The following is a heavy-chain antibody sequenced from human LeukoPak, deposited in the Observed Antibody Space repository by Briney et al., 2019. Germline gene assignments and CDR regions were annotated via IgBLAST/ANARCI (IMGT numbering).Heavy chain of an antibody. Sequence: GGSLRLSCAASGFTFSSYAMSWVRQAPGKGMEWVSVISGGGTSTYYADSVKGRFTISKDNSRNTLYLQMNSLRAEDTAVYYCAKTFIAVANPIDYWGQGTLVTVSS. CDR3: AKTFIAVANPIDY. CDR1: GFTFSSYA. J-gene: IGHJ4*02. D-gene: IGHD6-19*01. CDR2: ISGGGTST. V-gene: IGHV3-23*01.